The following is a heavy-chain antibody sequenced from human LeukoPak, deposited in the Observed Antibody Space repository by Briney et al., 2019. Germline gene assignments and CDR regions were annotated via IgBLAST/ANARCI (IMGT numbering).Heavy chain of an antibody. CDR1: GFTFSSYA. CDR2: ISGSGGST. CDR3: AKVALRYFDWLLPLIDY. Sequence: KPGGSLRLSCAASGFTFSSYAMSWVRQAPGKGLEWVSAISGSGGSTYYADSVKGRFTISRDNSKNTLYLQMNSLRAEDTAVYYCAKVALRYFDWLLPLIDYWGQGTLATVSS. J-gene: IGHJ4*02. V-gene: IGHV3-23*01. D-gene: IGHD3-9*01.